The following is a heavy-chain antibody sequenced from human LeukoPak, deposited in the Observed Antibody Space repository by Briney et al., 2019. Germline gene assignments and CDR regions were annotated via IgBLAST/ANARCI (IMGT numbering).Heavy chain of an antibody. D-gene: IGHD1-20*01. CDR3: ARAPSYNWLNGGNWFDP. V-gene: IGHV1-46*01. J-gene: IGHJ5*02. Sequence: VASVKVSCKASGYTFTSYYMHWVRQAPGQGLEWMGIINPSGGSTSYAQKFQGRVTKTRDMSTSTVYMELSSLRSEDTAVYYCARAPSYNWLNGGNWFDPWGQGTLVTVSS. CDR1: GYTFTSYY. CDR2: INPSGGST.